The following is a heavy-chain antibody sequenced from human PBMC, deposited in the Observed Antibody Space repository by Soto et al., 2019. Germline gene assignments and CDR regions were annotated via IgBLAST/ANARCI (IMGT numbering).Heavy chain of an antibody. CDR3: ARERRYYESSGYILKSYYNGMDV. V-gene: IGHV1-69*13. D-gene: IGHD3-22*01. J-gene: IGHJ6*02. CDR2: IIPIFGTA. CDR1: GYTFTSYA. Sequence: ASVKVSCKASGYTFTSYAISWVRQAPGQGLEWMGGIIPIFGTANYAQKFQGRVTITADESTSTAYMELGSLRSEDTALYYCARERRYYESSGYILKSYYNGMDVWGQGTTVTVSS.